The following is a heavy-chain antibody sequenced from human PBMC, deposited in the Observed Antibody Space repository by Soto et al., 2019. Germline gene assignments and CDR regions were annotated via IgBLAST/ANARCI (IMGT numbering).Heavy chain of an antibody. CDR2: ISGSGGST. CDR3: AKSGGIAAAGKLVVDYFDY. D-gene: IGHD6-13*01. Sequence: GSLRLSCAASGFTFSSYAMSWVRQAPGKGLEWVSAISGSGGSTYYADSVKGRFTISRDNSKNTLYLQMNSLRAEDTAVYYCAKSGGIAAAGKLVVDYFDYWGQGTLVTVSS. V-gene: IGHV3-23*01. J-gene: IGHJ4*02. CDR1: GFTFSSYA.